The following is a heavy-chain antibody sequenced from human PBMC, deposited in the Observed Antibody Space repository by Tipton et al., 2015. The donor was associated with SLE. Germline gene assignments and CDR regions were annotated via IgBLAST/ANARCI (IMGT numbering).Heavy chain of an antibody. D-gene: IGHD5-12*01. Sequence: GSLRLSCAASGFTFDDHGLSWVRQAPGKGLEWVSSISSGSSYIYYADSVKGRFTISRDNSKNTLYLQMNSLRAEDTAVYFCAKSGSSQSDYWGQGTLVTVS. V-gene: IGHV3-21*04. CDR2: ISSGSSYI. CDR3: AKSGSSQSDY. J-gene: IGHJ4*02. CDR1: GFTFDDHG.